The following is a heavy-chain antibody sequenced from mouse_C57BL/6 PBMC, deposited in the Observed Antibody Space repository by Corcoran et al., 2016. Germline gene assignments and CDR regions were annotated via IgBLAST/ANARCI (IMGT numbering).Heavy chain of an antibody. D-gene: IGHD2-10*01. J-gene: IGHJ4*01. CDR2: IYPGSGTT. V-gene: IGHV1-76*01. CDR3: ARYLLGYAMDC. CDR1: GYTFTDYY. Sequence: QVQLKQSGAELVRPGASVKLSCKASGYTFTDYYINWVKQRPGQGLEWIARIYPGSGTTYYNEKFKGKATLTAEKSSSTAYMQLSSLTAEDSSVDFCARYLLGYAMDCWGQGTAVTVSS.